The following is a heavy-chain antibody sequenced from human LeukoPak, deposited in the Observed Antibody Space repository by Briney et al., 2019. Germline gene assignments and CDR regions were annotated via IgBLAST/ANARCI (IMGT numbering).Heavy chain of an antibody. CDR3: ARLRQLVHTDFDY. CDR1: GYIFSTYW. V-gene: IGHV5-51*01. Sequence: GESLKISCKGSGYIFSTYWIGWVRQMPGKGLEWMGIIYPGDSDTRYGPSFQGQVTISADKSISTAYLQWSSLKASDTAMYYRARLRQLVHTDFDYWGQGTLVTVSS. J-gene: IGHJ4*02. D-gene: IGHD6-13*01. CDR2: IYPGDSDT.